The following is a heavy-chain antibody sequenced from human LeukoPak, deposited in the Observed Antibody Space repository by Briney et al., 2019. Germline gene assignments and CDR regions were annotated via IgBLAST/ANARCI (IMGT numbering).Heavy chain of an antibody. CDR1: GYTFTGYY. D-gene: IGHD2-2*01. Sequence: ASVKVSCKASGYTFTGYYMHWVRQAPGQGLEWMGWINPNSSGTNYAQKFQGRVTMTRDTSISTAYMELSRLRSDDTAVYYCAREYCSSTSCAYGDFDYWGQGTLVTVSS. J-gene: IGHJ4*02. CDR3: AREYCSSTSCAYGDFDY. CDR2: INPNSSGT. V-gene: IGHV1-2*02.